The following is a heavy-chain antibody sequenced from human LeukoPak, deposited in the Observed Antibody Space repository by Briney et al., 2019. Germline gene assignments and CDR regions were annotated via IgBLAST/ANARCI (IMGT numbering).Heavy chain of an antibody. J-gene: IGHJ1*01. Sequence: GGSLRLSCAASGFTFSSYAMSWVRQAPGKGLEWVSAISGSGGSTYFADSVKGRFTISRDNSKNTLYLQMNSLRAEDTAVYYCAKDPVYCSSTSCVEYFQHWGQGTLVTVSS. D-gene: IGHD2-2*01. CDR1: GFTFSSYA. V-gene: IGHV3-23*01. CDR3: AKDPVYCSSTSCVEYFQH. CDR2: ISGSGGST.